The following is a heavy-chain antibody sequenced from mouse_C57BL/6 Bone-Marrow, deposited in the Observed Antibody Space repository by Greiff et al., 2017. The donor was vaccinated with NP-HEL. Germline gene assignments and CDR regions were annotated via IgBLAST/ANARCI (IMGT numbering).Heavy chain of an antibody. CDR2: IDPENGDT. D-gene: IGHD1-1*01. J-gene: IGHJ3*01. CDR3: TLRLFAY. V-gene: IGHV14-4*01. Sequence: EVKLMESGAELVRPGASVKLSCTASGFNIKDAYMHWVKQRPEQGLEWIGWIDPENGDTEYASKFQGKATITADTSSNTAYLQLSSLTSEDTAVYYCTLRLFAYWGQGTLVTVSA. CDR1: GFNIKDAY.